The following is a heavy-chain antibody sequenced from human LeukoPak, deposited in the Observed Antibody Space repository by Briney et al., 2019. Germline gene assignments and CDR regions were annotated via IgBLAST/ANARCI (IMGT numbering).Heavy chain of an antibody. V-gene: IGHV4-39*01. J-gene: IGHJ5*02. D-gene: IGHD2-2*01. CDR3: AGPSPAAGWFDP. CDR1: GGSISSSSYY. Sequence: SETLSLTCTVSGGSISSSSYYWGWIRQPPGKGLEWIGSIYYSGSTYYNPSLKSRVTISVDTSKNQFSLKLSSVTAADTAVYYCAGPSPAAGWFDPWGQRTLVTVSS. CDR2: IYYSGST.